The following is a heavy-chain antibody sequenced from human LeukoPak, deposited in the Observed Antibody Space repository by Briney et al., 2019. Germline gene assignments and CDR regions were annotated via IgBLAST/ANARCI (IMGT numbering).Heavy chain of an antibody. CDR1: GYTFTGYY. V-gene: IGHV1-2*02. J-gene: IGHJ4*02. CDR2: INPNSGGT. D-gene: IGHD2-2*01. CDR3: ARVSSSSTSCYDY. Sequence: GASVKVSCKASGYTFTGYYMHWVRQAPGQGLEWMGWINPNSGGTNYAQKFQGRVTMTRDTSISTAYMELSRLRSDDTAVYYCARVSSSSTSCYDYWGQGTLVTVSS.